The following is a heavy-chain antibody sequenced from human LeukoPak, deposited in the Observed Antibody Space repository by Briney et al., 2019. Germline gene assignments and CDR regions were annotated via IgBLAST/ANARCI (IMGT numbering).Heavy chain of an antibody. Sequence: ASVKVSCKASGYTFTSYYMHWVRQAPGQGLEWMGWINPNSGDTNYAQKFQGRVTMTRDTSISTAYMELSRLRFDDTAVYYCARDLEGGTVGYWGQGTLVTVSS. J-gene: IGHJ4*02. D-gene: IGHD1-26*01. CDR1: GYTFTSYY. CDR2: INPNSGDT. CDR3: ARDLEGGTVGY. V-gene: IGHV1-2*02.